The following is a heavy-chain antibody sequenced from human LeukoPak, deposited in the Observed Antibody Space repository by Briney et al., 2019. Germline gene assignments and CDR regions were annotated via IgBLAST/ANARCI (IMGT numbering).Heavy chain of an antibody. J-gene: IGHJ3*02. CDR3: ARDSFYDFWSGYHPHAFDI. D-gene: IGHD3-3*01. V-gene: IGHV4-61*02. CDR2: IYTSGST. CDR1: GGSISSGSYY. Sequence: PSQTLSLTCTVSGGSISSGSYYWSWIRQPAGKGLEWIGRIYTSGSTNYNPSLKSRVTISVDTSKNQFSLKLSSVTAADTAVYYCARDSFYDFWSGYHPHAFDIWGQGTMVTVSS.